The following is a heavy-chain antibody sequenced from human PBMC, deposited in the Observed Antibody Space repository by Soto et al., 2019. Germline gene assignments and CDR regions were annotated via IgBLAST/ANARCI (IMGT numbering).Heavy chain of an antibody. CDR2: ITSGGSAI. J-gene: IGHJ6*02. D-gene: IGHD3-10*01. CDR1: GFTFSSYE. Sequence: HPGGSLRLSCGASGFTFSSYEIHWVRQAPGKGLEWVSYITSGGSAISYADTVKGRFTISRDNAKNSLYLQVNSLRVEDTAVYYCARAAGIMERGVSGLDVWGQGTTVTVSS. CDR3: ARAAGIMERGVSGLDV. V-gene: IGHV3-48*03.